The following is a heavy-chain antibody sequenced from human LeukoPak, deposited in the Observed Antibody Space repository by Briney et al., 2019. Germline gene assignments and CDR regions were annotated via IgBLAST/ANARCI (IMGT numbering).Heavy chain of an antibody. D-gene: IGHD5-18*01. CDR3: ARPQGYSYGYRYFDY. V-gene: IGHV4-34*01. CDR1: GGSFSGYY. J-gene: IGHJ4*02. CDR2: INHGGST. Sequence: SETLSLTCAVYGGSFSGYYWSWIRQPPGKGLEWIGEINHGGSTTYNPSLQSRVTMSVDTSTNQISLKMTSVTAADTAVYYCARPQGYSYGYRYFDYWGQGTLVTVSS.